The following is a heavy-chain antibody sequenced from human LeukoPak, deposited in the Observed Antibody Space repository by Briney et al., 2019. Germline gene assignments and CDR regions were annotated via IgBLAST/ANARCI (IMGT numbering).Heavy chain of an antibody. CDR3: ARADLWGEDY. V-gene: IGHV3-48*04. J-gene: IGHJ4*02. Sequence: GGSLRLSCAASGFTFSSYSMNWVRQAPGKGLEWVSYISSSSSTIYYADSVKGRFTISRDNAKNSLYLQMNSLRAEDTAVYYCARADLWGEDYWGQGTLVTVSS. D-gene: IGHD3-16*01. CDR2: ISSSSSTI. CDR1: GFTFSSYS.